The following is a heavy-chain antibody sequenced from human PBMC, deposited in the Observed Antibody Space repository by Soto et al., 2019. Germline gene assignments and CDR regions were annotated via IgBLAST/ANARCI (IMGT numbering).Heavy chain of an antibody. CDR2: ISASNGDT. D-gene: IGHD3-10*01. CDR1: GYTFTNHG. J-gene: IGHJ6*03. V-gene: IGHV1-18*04. Sequence: QVELVQSGVEVKKPGASVKVSCKASGYTFTNHGLSWLRQAPGQGLEWMGWISASNGDTNYAQKFLGRVTVTTDTSTSTGYMELRSLKSEDTTVYYCARMVRGSKIDYYYYMDVWGKGTTVIVSS. CDR3: ARMVRGSKIDYYYYMDV.